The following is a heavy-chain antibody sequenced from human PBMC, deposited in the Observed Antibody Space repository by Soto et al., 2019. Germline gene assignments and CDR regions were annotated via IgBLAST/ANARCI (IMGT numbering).Heavy chain of an antibody. D-gene: IGHD6-6*01. J-gene: IGHJ6*02. CDR2: IYYSGST. Sequence: ALETLSLTCTVSGGSIISGDYYWSWIRQPPGKGLEWIGYIYYSGSTNYNPSLKSRVTILVDTSKNQFSLKLSSVTAADTAVYYCARKAARPGYYGMDVWGQGTTVTVSS. V-gene: IGHV4-61*08. CDR1: GGSIISGDYY. CDR3: ARKAARPGYYGMDV.